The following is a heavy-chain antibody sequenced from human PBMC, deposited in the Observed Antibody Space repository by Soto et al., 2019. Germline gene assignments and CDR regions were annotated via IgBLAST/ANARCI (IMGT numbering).Heavy chain of an antibody. CDR3: ARARYCSSTSCYAPSVYYYYMDV. Sequence: SETLSFTCAVYGGSFSGYYWSWIRQPPGKGLEWIGEINHSGSTNYNPSLKSRVTISVDTSKNQFSLKLSSVTAADTAVYYCARARYCSSTSCYAPSVYYYYMDVWGKGTTVTVSS. CDR1: GGSFSGYY. V-gene: IGHV4-34*01. J-gene: IGHJ6*03. CDR2: INHSGST. D-gene: IGHD2-2*01.